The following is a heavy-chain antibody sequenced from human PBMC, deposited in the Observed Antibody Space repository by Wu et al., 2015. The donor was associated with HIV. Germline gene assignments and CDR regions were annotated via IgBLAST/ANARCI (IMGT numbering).Heavy chain of an antibody. Sequence: QVQLVQSGAEVRKPGASVKVSCKASGYIFTSYYIHWVRQAPGQGLEWMGIINPSGGSTGYAQKFQGRVTMTRDTSTSTVSMELRSLRSEDTAVYYCARDRLDYGGYYGMDVWGQGTTVTVSS. V-gene: IGHV1-46*01. D-gene: IGHD4-23*01. CDR3: ARDRLDYGGYYGMDV. CDR2: INPSGGST. CDR1: GYIFTSYY. J-gene: IGHJ6*02.